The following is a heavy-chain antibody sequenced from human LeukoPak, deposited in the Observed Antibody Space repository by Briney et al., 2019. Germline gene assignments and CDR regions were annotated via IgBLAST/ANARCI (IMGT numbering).Heavy chain of an antibody. J-gene: IGHJ4*02. CDR3: AASSSSWSPHYFDY. CDR2: IIPIFGTA. Sequence: SVKVSCKASGGTFSSYAISWVRQAPGQGLEWMGGIIPIFGTANYAQKFQGRVTMTEDTSTDTAYMELSSLRSEDTAVYYCAASSSSWSPHYFDYWGQGTLVTVSS. V-gene: IGHV1-69*06. CDR1: GGTFSSYA. D-gene: IGHD6-13*01.